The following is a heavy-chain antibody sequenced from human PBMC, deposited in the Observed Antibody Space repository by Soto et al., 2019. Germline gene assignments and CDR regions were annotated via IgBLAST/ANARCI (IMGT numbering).Heavy chain of an antibody. V-gene: IGHV4-38-2*01. CDR1: VYSITSGYY. CDR2: IHHSGST. D-gene: IGHD4-17*01. CDR3: ARTQITVTTSSFDY. Sequence: PSETLSLTXAVSVYSITSGYYWGWIRQSPGKGLEWIGSIHHSGSTYYNPSLKSRVTISVDVSKNQFSLKLSSVTAADTAVYYCARTQITVTTSSFDYWGQGTLVTVSS. J-gene: IGHJ4*02.